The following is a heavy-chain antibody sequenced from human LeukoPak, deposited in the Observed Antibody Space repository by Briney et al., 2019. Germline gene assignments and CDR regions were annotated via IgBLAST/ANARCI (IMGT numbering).Heavy chain of an antibody. CDR1: GYTFTSYG. CDR3: ASNTGSDSSGYAY. Sequence: ASVKVSCKASGYTFTSYGITWVRQAPGQGLEWMGWISVYNGDTNYAQKLQGRVTMTTETSTSTAYTELRSLRSNDTAVYYCASNTGSDSSGYAYWGQGTLVTVSS. D-gene: IGHD3-22*01. CDR2: ISVYNGDT. V-gene: IGHV1-18*01. J-gene: IGHJ4*02.